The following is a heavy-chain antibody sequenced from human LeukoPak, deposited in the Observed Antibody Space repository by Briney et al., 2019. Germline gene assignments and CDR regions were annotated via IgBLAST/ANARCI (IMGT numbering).Heavy chain of an antibody. V-gene: IGHV4-59*01. Sequence: SETLSLTCTVSGGSISSYYWSWIRQPPGKGLEWIGYIYYSGSTNYNPSLKSRVTISVDTSKNQFSLKLSSVTAADTAVYYCARYTVTTPAYYYYMDVWGKGPRSPSP. CDR2: IYYSGST. CDR3: ARYTVTTPAYYYYMDV. J-gene: IGHJ6*03. CDR1: GGSISSYY. D-gene: IGHD4-17*01.